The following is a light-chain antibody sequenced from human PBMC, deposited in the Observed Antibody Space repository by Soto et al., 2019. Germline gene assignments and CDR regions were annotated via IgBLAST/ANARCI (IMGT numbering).Light chain of an antibody. CDR2: RND. CDR1: SSYIGSKY. V-gene: IGLV1-47*01. CDR3: AAWDDSLSGYV. Sequence: QSVLTQPPSASGTPGQRVTISCSGNSSYIGSKYVYWYQQLPGTAPKLLIYRNDQRPSRISDRFSGSKSGTSASLAISGLRSEDEADYYCAAWDDSLSGYVFGTGTKVTVL. J-gene: IGLJ1*01.